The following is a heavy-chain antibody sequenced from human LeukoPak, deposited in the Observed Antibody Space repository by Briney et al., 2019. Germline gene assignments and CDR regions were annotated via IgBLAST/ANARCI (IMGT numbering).Heavy chain of an antibody. D-gene: IGHD3-10*01. V-gene: IGHV4-34*01. CDR1: GGSFSGYY. CDR2: INHSGST. Sequence: SETLSLTCAVYGGSFSGYYWSWIRQPPGKGLEWIGEINHSGSTNYNPSLKSRVTISVDTSKNQFSLKLSSVTAADTAVYYCASLCGSRSRGVKWWDFDYWGQGTLSPSPQ. CDR3: ASLCGSRSRGVKWWDFDY. J-gene: IGHJ4*02.